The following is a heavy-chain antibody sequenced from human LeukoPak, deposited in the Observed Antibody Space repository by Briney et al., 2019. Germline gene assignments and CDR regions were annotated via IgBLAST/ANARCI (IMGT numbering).Heavy chain of an antibody. CDR1: GGSISSYH. Sequence: SETLSLTCTVSGGSISSYHWSWIRQPPGKGLEWIGYIYTSGKTNYNPSLKSRVTISVDTSKNQFSPKLSSVTAADTAVYYCARRYDVVDWYFDLWGRGTLVTVSS. J-gene: IGHJ2*01. CDR2: IYTSGKT. CDR3: ARRYDVVDWYFDL. D-gene: IGHD2-2*01. V-gene: IGHV4-4*09.